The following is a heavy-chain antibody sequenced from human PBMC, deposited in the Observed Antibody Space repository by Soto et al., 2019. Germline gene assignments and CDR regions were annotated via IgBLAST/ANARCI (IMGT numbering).Heavy chain of an antibody. CDR1: GYTFTSYA. CDR3: AREWEYCSGGSCYSLGFDP. V-gene: IGHV7-4-1*01. J-gene: IGHJ5*02. D-gene: IGHD2-15*01. Sequence: QVQLVQSGSELKKPGASVKVSCKASGYTFTSYAMNWVRQAPGQGLEWMGWINTNTGNPTYAQGFTGRFGFSLDTSVSTAYLQICSLRAEDTAVYYGAREWEYCSGGSCYSLGFDPWGQGTLVTVSS. CDR2: INTNTGNP.